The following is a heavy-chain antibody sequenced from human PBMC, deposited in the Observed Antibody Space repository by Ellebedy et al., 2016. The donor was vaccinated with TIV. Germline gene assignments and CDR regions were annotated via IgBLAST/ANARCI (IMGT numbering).Heavy chain of an antibody. CDR1: GFTFSSYW. Sequence: GESLKISCAASGFTFSSYWMSWVRQAPGKGLEWVANIKQDGSEKYYVDSVKGRFTISRDNAKNSLYLQMNSLRAEDTAVYYCAREALRYCSSTSCYPYGMDVWGQGTTVTVSS. V-gene: IGHV3-7*01. D-gene: IGHD2-2*01. CDR3: AREALRYCSSTSCYPYGMDV. J-gene: IGHJ6*02. CDR2: IKQDGSEK.